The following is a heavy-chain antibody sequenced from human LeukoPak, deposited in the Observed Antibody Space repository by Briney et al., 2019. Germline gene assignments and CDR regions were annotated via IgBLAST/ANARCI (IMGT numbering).Heavy chain of an antibody. CDR1: GDSITNSY. CDR2: IYYTGYT. V-gene: IGHV4-59*01. D-gene: IGHD1-1*01. CDR3: ARSPIGSVDY. J-gene: IGHJ4*02. Sequence: PSETLSLTCTVFGDSITNSYWTWIRLPPGEGLEWIAYIYYTGYTNYNPSLKSRVSISVDTSKTQLSLKLISVTAADTAVYYCARSPIGSVDYWGPGAQVTVSS.